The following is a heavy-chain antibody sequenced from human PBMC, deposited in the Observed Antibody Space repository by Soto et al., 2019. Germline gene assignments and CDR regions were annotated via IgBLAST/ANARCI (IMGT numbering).Heavy chain of an antibody. CDR2: IYHSESA. CDR3: ARALYYYGMDV. Sequence: QVQLQESGPGLVKPSQTLSLTCTVSGGSISSGDYYWSWIRQPPGKGLEWIGYIYHSESAFYNPSLKSRITMSIDTATNRFSLRLASVSGADTAVYFCARALYYYGMDVWGPGTTVTVSS. J-gene: IGHJ6*02. CDR1: GGSISSGDYY. V-gene: IGHV4-30-4*01.